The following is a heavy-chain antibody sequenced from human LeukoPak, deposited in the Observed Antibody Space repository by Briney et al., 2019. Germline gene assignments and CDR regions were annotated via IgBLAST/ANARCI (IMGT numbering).Heavy chain of an antibody. J-gene: IGHJ4*02. CDR1: GFTFSSYA. V-gene: IGHV3-30*04. Sequence: GGSLRLSCAASGFTFSSYAMHWVRQAPGKGLEWVAVISYDGGNKYYADSVKGRFTISRDNSKNTLYLQMNSLRAEDTAVYYCARDDATSFDYWGQGTLVTVSS. D-gene: IGHD2-2*01. CDR2: ISYDGGNK. CDR3: ARDDATSFDY.